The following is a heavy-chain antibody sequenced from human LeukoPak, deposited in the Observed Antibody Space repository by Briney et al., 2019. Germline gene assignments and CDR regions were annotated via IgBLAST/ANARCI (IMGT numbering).Heavy chain of an antibody. D-gene: IGHD3-10*01. Sequence: ASVKVSGKASGYTFTSYAMNWVRRAPGQGLEWMGWINPKSGGTNYAQKFQGRVTMTRDTSISTAYMDMSSLRSDDTAVYYCARNLWFGESSDAFDMWGQGTMVTVSS. CDR2: INPKSGGT. J-gene: IGHJ3*02. CDR3: ARNLWFGESSDAFDM. CDR1: GYTFTSYA. V-gene: IGHV1-2*02.